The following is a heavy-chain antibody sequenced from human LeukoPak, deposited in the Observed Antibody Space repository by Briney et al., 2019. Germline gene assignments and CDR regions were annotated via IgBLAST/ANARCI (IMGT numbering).Heavy chain of an antibody. CDR3: ARSFGYGVDAFDI. J-gene: IGHJ3*02. CDR2: INHSGST. Sequence: PSETLSLTCAVYGGSFSGYYWSWIRQPPGKGLEWIGEINHSGSTNYNPSLKSRVTTSVDTSKNQFSLKLSSVTAADTAVYYCARSFGYGVDAFDIWGQGTMVTVSS. D-gene: IGHD5-18*01. CDR1: GGSFSGYY. V-gene: IGHV4-34*01.